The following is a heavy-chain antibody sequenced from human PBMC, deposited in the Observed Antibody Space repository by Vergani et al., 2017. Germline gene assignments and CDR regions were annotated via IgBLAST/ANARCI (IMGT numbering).Heavy chain of an antibody. Sequence: QVQLVQSGAEVKKPGASVKVSCKASGYTFTRYGISWVRQAPGQGLEWMGWISAYNGNTNYAQKLQGRVTMTTDTSTSTAYMELRSLRSDDTAVYYCARDLYDSSGYYYDLGYAFYIWGQGTMVTVSS. J-gene: IGHJ3*02. CDR2: ISAYNGNT. CDR1: GYTFTRYG. CDR3: ARDLYDSSGYYYDLGYAFYI. D-gene: IGHD3-22*01. V-gene: IGHV1-18*01.